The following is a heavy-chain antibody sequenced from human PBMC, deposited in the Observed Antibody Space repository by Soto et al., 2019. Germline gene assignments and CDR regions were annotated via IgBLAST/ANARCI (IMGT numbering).Heavy chain of an antibody. V-gene: IGHV1-69*13. CDR3: AKVGIAAAGTPFDY. CDR1: GGTFSSYA. Sequence: ASVKVSCKASGGTFSSYAISWVRQAPGQGLEWMGGIIPIFGTANYAQKFQGRVTITADEPTSTAYMELSSLRSEDTAVYYCAKVGIAAAGTPFDYWGQGTLVTVSS. CDR2: IIPIFGTA. D-gene: IGHD6-13*01. J-gene: IGHJ4*02.